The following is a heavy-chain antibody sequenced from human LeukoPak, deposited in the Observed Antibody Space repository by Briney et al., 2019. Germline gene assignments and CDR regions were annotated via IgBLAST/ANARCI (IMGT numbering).Heavy chain of an antibody. V-gene: IGHV1-46*01. Sequence: GASVKVSCKASGYTFTSYYMHWVRQAPGQGLEWMGIINPSGGSTSYAQKFQGRVTMTRDTSTSTVYMELSSLRSEDTAVYYCARGITVAGTPRGGMDVWGQGTTVTVSS. CDR1: GYTFTSYY. J-gene: IGHJ6*02. CDR3: ARGITVAGTPRGGMDV. D-gene: IGHD6-19*01. CDR2: INPSGGST.